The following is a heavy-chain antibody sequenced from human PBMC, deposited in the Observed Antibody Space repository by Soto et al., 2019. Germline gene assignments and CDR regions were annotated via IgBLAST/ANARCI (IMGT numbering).Heavy chain of an antibody. Sequence: SETLSLTCTVSGGSISSSSYYWGWIRQPPGKGLEWIGSIYYSGSTYYNPSLKSRVTISVDTSKNQFSLKLSSVTAADTAVYYCAKDCSGGSCYWQPLWRQGTLVTVSS. CDR1: GGSISSSSYY. CDR2: IYYSGST. CDR3: AKDCSGGSCYWQPL. D-gene: IGHD2-15*01. J-gene: IGHJ4*02. V-gene: IGHV4-39*02.